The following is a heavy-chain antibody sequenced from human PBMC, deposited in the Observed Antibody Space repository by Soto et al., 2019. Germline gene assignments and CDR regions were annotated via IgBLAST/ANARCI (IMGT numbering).Heavy chain of an antibody. V-gene: IGHV4-59*01. CDR1: GGSIGNNF. J-gene: IGHJ5*02. CDR3: ARVHFDLAGGSRYGWCDP. Sequence: PSETLSLTCTVSGGSIGNNFWSWIRKPPGKGLEWIGYIYYSGNTNYNPSLKSRVTISVDTSKNRFSLTPCSVTAADTAVYYCARVHFDLAGGSRYGWCDPWGHGTRGTVS. CDR2: IYYSGNT. D-gene: IGHD2-15*01.